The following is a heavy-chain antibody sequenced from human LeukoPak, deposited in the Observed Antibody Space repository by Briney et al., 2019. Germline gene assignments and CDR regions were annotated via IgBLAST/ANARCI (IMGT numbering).Heavy chain of an antibody. V-gene: IGHV1-69*05. CDR1: GGTFSSYA. J-gene: IGHJ4*02. CDR3: AISRQLVRELDY. CDR2: IIPIFGTA. Sequence: SVKVSCKASGGTFSSYAISWVRQAPGQGLEWMGGIIPIFGTANYAQKFQGRVTMTRDTSTSTVYMELSSLRSEDTAVYYCAISRQLVRELDYWGQGTLVTVSS. D-gene: IGHD6-13*01.